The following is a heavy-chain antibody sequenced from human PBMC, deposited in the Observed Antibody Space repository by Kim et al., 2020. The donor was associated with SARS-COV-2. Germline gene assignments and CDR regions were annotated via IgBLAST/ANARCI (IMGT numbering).Heavy chain of an antibody. CDR1: GFTFGSYR. D-gene: IGHD2-15*01. V-gene: IGHV3-21*06. CDR3: ARDSPDCRGGSCNEY. J-gene: IGHJ4*01. Sequence: GGSLRLSCAASGFTFGSYRMNWVRQVPGRGLEWVSSITGSGDSTYYIDSMRGRATISRDNAQSSLSLQIDSLRAEDTAVYYCARDSPDCRGGSCNEYWGHGTLVTVSS. CDR2: ITGSGDST.